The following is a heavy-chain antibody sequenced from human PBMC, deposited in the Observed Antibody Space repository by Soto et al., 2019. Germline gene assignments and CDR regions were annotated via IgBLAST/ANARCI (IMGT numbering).Heavy chain of an antibody. CDR1: GDSVSSGDSY. CDR2: TSFSGYT. CDR3: VRGGNPYHYATSGPGTFDK. J-gene: IGHJ4*02. D-gene: IGHD1-26*01. Sequence: QVQLQESGPGLVKPSQTLSLTCSVSGDSVSSGDSYWSWIRQPPGKALEWIGYTSFSGYTSYSPSLKSRVTISVDMSKSQFALRLTSVTAADTAVYYGVRGGNPYHYATSGPGTFDKWGQGTLVSGSS. V-gene: IGHV4-30-4*01.